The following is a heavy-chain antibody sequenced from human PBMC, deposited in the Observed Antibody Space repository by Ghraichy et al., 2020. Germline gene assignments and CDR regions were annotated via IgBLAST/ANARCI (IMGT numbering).Heavy chain of an antibody. D-gene: IGHD5-18*01. CDR3: ARDNRVPDRIQLWYWFDP. J-gene: IGHJ5*02. CDR1: GGSISSYY. CDR2: IYTSGST. Sequence: SETLSLTCTVSGGSISSYYWSWIRQPAGKGLEWIGRIYTSGSTNYNPSLKSRVTMSVDTSKNQFSLKLSSVTAADTAVYYCARDNRVPDRIQLWYWFDPWGQGTLVTVSS. V-gene: IGHV4-4*07.